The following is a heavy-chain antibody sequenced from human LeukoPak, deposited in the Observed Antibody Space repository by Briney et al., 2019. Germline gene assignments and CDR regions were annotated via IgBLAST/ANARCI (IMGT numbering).Heavy chain of an antibody. J-gene: IGHJ4*02. CDR1: GLTFSDEY. CDR2: ISNTGSFI. D-gene: IGHD3-10*01. V-gene: IGHV3-11*01. CDR3: VRARGAGPGAHFDY. Sequence: GGSLRLSCAASGLTFSDEYMSWIRQAPGKGLEWVSYISNTGSFISYADSVKGRFTISRDNAKNSLYLQMNSLRAEDAAAYYCVRARGAGPGAHFDYWGQGTLVTVSS.